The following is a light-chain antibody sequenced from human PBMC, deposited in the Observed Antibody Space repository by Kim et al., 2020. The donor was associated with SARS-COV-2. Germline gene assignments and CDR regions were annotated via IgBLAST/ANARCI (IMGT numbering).Light chain of an antibody. CDR2: LGS. V-gene: IGKV2-28*01. CDR3: MQVLQTPLT. CDR1: QSLLHSNGVNY. J-gene: IGKJ4*01. Sequence: DIVMTQSPLSLPVTPGEPASISCRSSQSLLHSNGVNYLDWYLQKPGQSPQLLIYLGSNRASGVPDRFSGRGSGTDFTLKISRVEAEDVGVYYCMQVLQTPLTFGGGTKVDIK.